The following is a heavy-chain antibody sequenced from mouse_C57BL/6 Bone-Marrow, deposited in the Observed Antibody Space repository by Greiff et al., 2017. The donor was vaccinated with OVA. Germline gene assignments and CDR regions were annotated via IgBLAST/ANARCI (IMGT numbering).Heavy chain of an antibody. J-gene: IGHJ2*01. D-gene: IGHD3-3*01. V-gene: IGHV1-18*01. CDR2: INPNNGGT. CDR3: ARRGLPGFDY. CDR1: GYTFTDYN. Sequence: EVQLQQSGPELVKPGASVKIPCKASGYTFTDYNMDWVKQSHGKSLEWIGDINPNNGGTIYNQKFKGKATLTVDKSSSTAYMELRSLTSEDTAVYYCARRGLPGFDYWGQGTTLTVSS.